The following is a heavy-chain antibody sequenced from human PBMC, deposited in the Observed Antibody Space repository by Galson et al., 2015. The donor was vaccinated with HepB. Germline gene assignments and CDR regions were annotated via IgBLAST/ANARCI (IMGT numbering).Heavy chain of an antibody. CDR1: GFTFSSYA. CDR3: AKDGVPYYFDISGREKGAPYFDY. V-gene: IGHV3-23*01. CDR2: ISAGGGST. D-gene: IGHD3-22*01. J-gene: IGHJ4*02. Sequence: SLRLSCAASGFTFSSYAMTWVRQAPGKGLEWVSTISAGGGSTYYADSVKGRFTISRDNSKNTLYLQMNSLRAEDTAVYYCAKDGVPYYFDISGREKGAPYFDYWGQGTLVTVSS.